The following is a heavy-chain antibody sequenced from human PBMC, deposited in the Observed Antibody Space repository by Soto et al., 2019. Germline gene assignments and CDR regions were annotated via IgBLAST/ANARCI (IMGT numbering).Heavy chain of an antibody. J-gene: IGHJ4*02. CDR3: ARGATIERGERDFDY. CDR1: GFSFSDYG. V-gene: IGHV3-33*01. Sequence: QVQLVESGAGVVQPGRSLRLSCAASGFSFSDYGMHWVRQAPGKGLDWVAAIWYDGSHKYHADSVKDRFTISRDNSKNTLYLQMDSLRAEDTAVYYCARGATIERGERDFDYWGQGALVTVSS. D-gene: IGHD4-17*01. CDR2: IWYDGSHK.